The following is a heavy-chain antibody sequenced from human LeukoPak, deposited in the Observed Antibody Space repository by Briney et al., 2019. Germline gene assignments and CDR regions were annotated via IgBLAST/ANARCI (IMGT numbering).Heavy chain of an antibody. D-gene: IGHD2-2*01. V-gene: IGHV4-59*01. Sequence: SETLSLTCTVSGGSISSYYWSWIRQPPGKGLEWIGYIYYSGSTNYNPSLKSRVTISVDTSKNQFSLKLSSVTAADTAMYYCAREGCSSTSCYAGAAFDIWGQGTMVTVSS. CDR2: IYYSGST. CDR1: GGSISSYY. CDR3: AREGCSSTSCYAGAAFDI. J-gene: IGHJ3*02.